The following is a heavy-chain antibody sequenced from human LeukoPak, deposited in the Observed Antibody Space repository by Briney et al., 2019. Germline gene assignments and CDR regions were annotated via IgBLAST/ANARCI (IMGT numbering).Heavy chain of an antibody. D-gene: IGHD2-15*01. V-gene: IGHV3-66*01. CDR3: ARDLFRGYCSGGSCYSDY. J-gene: IGHJ4*02. CDR1: GFTVSSNY. Sequence: GGSLRLSCAASGFTVSSNYMSWVRQAPGKGLEWVSVIYSGGSTYYADSVKGRFTISRDNSKNTLYLQMNSLRAEDTAVYYCARDLFRGYCSGGSCYSDYWGQGTLVTVSS. CDR2: IYSGGST.